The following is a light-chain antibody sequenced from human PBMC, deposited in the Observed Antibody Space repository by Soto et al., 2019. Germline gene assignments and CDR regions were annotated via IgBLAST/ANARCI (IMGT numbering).Light chain of an antibody. V-gene: IGLV1-40*01. Sequence: QSVLTQPPSVSGAPGQRVTISCTGSSSNIGAGHVVHWYQQFPGRAPNLLIYGSSNRPSGVPDRFSGSKSGTSASLAITGLQDADEADYYCQSYDNGLSASVFGGGTKLTV. CDR1: SSNIGAGHV. J-gene: IGLJ2*01. CDR3: QSYDNGLSASV. CDR2: GSS.